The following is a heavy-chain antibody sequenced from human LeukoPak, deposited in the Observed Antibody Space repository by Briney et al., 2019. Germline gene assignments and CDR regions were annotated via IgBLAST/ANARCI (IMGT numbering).Heavy chain of an antibody. CDR2: IYHSGST. V-gene: IGHV4-4*02. D-gene: IGHD3-22*01. Sequence: PSGTLSLTCAVSGGSISSSNWWSWVRQPPGKGLEWIGEIYHSGSTNYNPSLKSRVTISVDTSKNQFSLKLSSVTAADTAVYYCARVPYDSSGYATDAFDIWGQGTMVTVSS. J-gene: IGHJ3*02. CDR1: GGSISSSNW. CDR3: ARVPYDSSGYATDAFDI.